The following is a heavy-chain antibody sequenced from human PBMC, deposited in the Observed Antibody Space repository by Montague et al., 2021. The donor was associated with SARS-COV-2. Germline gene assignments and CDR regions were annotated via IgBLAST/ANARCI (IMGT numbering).Heavy chain of an antibody. CDR3: ARVSLAAAATRSDY. V-gene: IGHV4-61*08. CDR1: GGSVSSGGYY. J-gene: IGHJ4*02. CDR2: IYYSGST. D-gene: IGHD6-13*01. Sequence: SETLSLTCTVSGGSVSSGGYYWSCIRQPPGKGLEWIGYIYYSGSTNYNPSLKSRVTISLDTSKNQFSLKLTSVTAADTAVYYCARVSLAAAATRSDYWGQGTLVTVSS.